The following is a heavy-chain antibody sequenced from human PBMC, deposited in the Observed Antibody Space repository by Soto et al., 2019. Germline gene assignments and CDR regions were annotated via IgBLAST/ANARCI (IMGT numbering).Heavy chain of an antibody. J-gene: IGHJ4*02. D-gene: IGHD2-15*01. V-gene: IGHV4-39*02. CDR3: AREGGRYCTGGSGQVYY. CDR1: GGSISSSSYY. Sequence: PSETLSLTCTVSGGSISSSSYYWGWIRQPPGKGLEWIGSIYYSGNTYYTPSLKSRVTISVDTSKNQFSLKLSSVTAADTAVYYCAREGGRYCTGGSGQVYYWGQGTLVTVS. CDR2: IYYSGNT.